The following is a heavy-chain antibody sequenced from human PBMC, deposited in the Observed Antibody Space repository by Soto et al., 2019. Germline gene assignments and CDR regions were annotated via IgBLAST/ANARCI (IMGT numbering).Heavy chain of an antibody. Sequence: QLQLQESGPGLVKPSETLSLTCTVSGGSISSSSYYWGWIRQPPGKGLEWIGSIYYSGSTYYNPSLKSRVTISVDTSKNQFSLKLSSVTAADTAVYYCARHGDIAVAATGWFDPWGQGTLVTVSS. CDR1: GGSISSSSYY. V-gene: IGHV4-39*01. D-gene: IGHD6-19*01. CDR2: IYYSGST. CDR3: ARHGDIAVAATGWFDP. J-gene: IGHJ5*02.